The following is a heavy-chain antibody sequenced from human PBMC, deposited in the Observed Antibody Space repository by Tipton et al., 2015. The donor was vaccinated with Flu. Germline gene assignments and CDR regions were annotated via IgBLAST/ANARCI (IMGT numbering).Heavy chain of an antibody. V-gene: IGHV4-59*01. J-gene: IGHJ4*02. CDR3: AGWTDYVWGNYRTFDY. Sequence: TLSLTCAVYGGSFSSYYWSWIRQPPGKGLEWIGYIYHTGSTDHNPSLKSRVTISVDTSKSQFSLKLTSVTAADTAVYYCAGWTDYVWGNYRTFDYWGQGTLVTVSS. CDR1: GGSFSSYY. D-gene: IGHD3-16*02. CDR2: IYHTGST.